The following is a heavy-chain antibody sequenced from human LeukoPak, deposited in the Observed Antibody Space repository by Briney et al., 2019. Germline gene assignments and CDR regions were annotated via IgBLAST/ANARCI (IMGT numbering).Heavy chain of an antibody. V-gene: IGHV5-10-1*01. J-gene: IGHJ4*02. D-gene: IGHD6-6*01. Sequence: GESLKISCQGSGYSFTSYWTNWVRQMPGKGLEWMGRIDPSDSYTNHSPSFQGHVTISADKSLSTAYLQWSSLKASDTAMYYCARHRPGGAGDYWGQGTLVTVSS. CDR1: GYSFTSYW. CDR2: IDPSDSYT. CDR3: ARHRPGGAGDY.